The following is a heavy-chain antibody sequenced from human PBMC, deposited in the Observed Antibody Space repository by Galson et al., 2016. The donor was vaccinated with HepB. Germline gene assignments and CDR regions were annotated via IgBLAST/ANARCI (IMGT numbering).Heavy chain of an antibody. CDR1: GYLFTDYY. Sequence: SVKVSCKASGYLFTDYYIHWVRQAPGQGLEWMGWISPNSGDTNYAQKLRGRVTLTRDTSITTSFLELDSLRSDDTATFYCARINAAALDALDVWGQGTTVTVSS. V-gene: IGHV1-2*02. CDR2: ISPNSGDT. D-gene: IGHD6-25*01. J-gene: IGHJ3*01. CDR3: ARINAAALDALDV.